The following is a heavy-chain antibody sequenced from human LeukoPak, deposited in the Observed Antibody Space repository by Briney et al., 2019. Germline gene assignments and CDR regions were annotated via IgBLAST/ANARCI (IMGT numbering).Heavy chain of an antibody. CDR3: ARVDYYGSGSYTFYYYYGMDV. CDR1: GFTFSSYS. V-gene: IGHV3-21*01. Sequence: GGSLRLSCAASGFTFSSYSMNWVRQAPGKGLEWVSSISSSSSYIYYADSVKGRFTISRDNAKNSLYLQMNSLRAEDTAVYYCARVDYYGSGSYTFYYYYGMDVWGQGTTVTVSS. D-gene: IGHD3-10*01. CDR2: ISSSSSYI. J-gene: IGHJ6*02.